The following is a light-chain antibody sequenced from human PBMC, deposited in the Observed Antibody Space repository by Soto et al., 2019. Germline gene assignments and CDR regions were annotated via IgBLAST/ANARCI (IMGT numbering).Light chain of an antibody. Sequence: EIVLTQSPATLSLSPGERATLSCRASQSVSSYLAWYQQKPGQAPRLLIYGASSRATGIPDRFSCSGSGTDFTLTISRLEPEDFAVYYCQQYAGSPITFGQGTRLE. CDR3: QQYAGSPIT. J-gene: IGKJ5*01. CDR2: GAS. V-gene: IGKV3-20*01. CDR1: QSVSSY.